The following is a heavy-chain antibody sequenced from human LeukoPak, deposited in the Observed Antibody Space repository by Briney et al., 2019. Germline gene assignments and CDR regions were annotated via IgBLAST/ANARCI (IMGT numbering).Heavy chain of an antibody. J-gene: IGHJ2*01. Sequence: GESLKISCKGSGYSFTSYWIGWMRQMPGKGLEWMGIIYPGDSDTRYSPSFQGQVTISADNSISTAYLHWISLKASDAAMYYCARSHYYDSSGYSRLWYFDLWGRATLVTVSS. CDR1: GYSFTSYW. V-gene: IGHV5-51*01. D-gene: IGHD3-22*01. CDR2: IYPGDSDT. CDR3: ARSHYYDSSGYSRLWYFDL.